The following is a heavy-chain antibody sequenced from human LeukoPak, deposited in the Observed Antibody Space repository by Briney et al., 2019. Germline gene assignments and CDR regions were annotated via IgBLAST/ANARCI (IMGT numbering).Heavy chain of an antibody. V-gene: IGHV3-23*01. Sequence: GGSLRLSCAASGFTLSIFPMSWVGHRREKRLECCSAISGSGGSPHHADSEKGRLTISRHNSKNTLYLQMNSLRAEDTAVYYCAKPPYYYDSSGQLGTKDNWFDPWGQGTLVTVSS. CDR1: GFTLSIFP. J-gene: IGHJ5*02. CDR2: ISGSGGSP. D-gene: IGHD3-22*01. CDR3: AKPPYYYDSSGQLGTKDNWFDP.